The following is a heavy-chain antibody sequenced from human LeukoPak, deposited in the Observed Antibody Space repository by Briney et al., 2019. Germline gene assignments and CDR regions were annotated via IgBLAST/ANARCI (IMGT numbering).Heavy chain of an antibody. CDR3: ARNLGYNWFGP. CDR2: IRASGST. J-gene: IGHJ5*02. CDR1: GDSIGSYY. Sequence: SPSETLSLTCTVSGDSIGSYYWSWIWQPAGKGLEWIGRIRASGSTNYNPSLGGRVTMSVDTSKNQFSLNLTSVTAADTAVYHCARNLGYNWFGPWSQGTLVTVSS. D-gene: IGHD3-16*01. V-gene: IGHV4-4*07.